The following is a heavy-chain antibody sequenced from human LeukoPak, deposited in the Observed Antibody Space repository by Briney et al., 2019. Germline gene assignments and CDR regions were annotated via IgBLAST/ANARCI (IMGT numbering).Heavy chain of an antibody. CDR2: INHSGST. Sequence: SETLSLTCAVYGGSFSGYYWSWIRQPPGKGLEWIGEINHSGSTNYNPSLKSRVTISVDTSKNQFSLKLSSVTAADTAVYYCARDTSRYQLLYGDDAFDIWGKGTMVTVSS. D-gene: IGHD2-2*02. J-gene: IGHJ3*02. CDR3: ARDTSRYQLLYGDDAFDI. CDR1: GGSFSGYY. V-gene: IGHV4-34*01.